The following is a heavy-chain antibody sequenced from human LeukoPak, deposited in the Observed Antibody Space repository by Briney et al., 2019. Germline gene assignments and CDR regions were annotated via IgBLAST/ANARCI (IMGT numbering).Heavy chain of an antibody. J-gene: IGHJ4*02. V-gene: IGHV4-38-2*01. Sequence: SETLSLTCAVSGYSISSGYYWGWIRQPPGKGLEWIGSIYHSGSTYYNPSLKSRGTISVDTSKNQFSLKLSSVTAADTAVYYCARIFFAGGYFDYWGQGTLVTVSS. CDR1: GYSISSGYY. D-gene: IGHD3-3*01. CDR2: IYHSGST. CDR3: ARIFFAGGYFDY.